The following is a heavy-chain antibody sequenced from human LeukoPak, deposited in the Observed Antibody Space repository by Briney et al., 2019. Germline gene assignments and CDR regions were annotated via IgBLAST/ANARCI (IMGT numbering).Heavy chain of an antibody. CDR1: GFTFSDYY. V-gene: IGHV3-11*04. Sequence: GGSLRLSCAASGFTFSDYYMSWIRQAPGKGLEWVSYISSSGSTIYYADSVKGRFTISRDNAKNSLYLQMNSLRAEDTAVYYCAKESDYGDTPRYYYYYMDVWGKGTTVTISS. CDR2: ISSSGSTI. CDR3: AKESDYGDTPRYYYYYMDV. D-gene: IGHD4-17*01. J-gene: IGHJ6*03.